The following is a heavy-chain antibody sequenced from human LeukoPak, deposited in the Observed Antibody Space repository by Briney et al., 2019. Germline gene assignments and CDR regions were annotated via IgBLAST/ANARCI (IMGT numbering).Heavy chain of an antibody. J-gene: IGHJ4*02. V-gene: IGHV4-39*07. CDR2: IYYSGST. CDR3: ARASYSSSSLDY. CDR1: GGSISSSSYY. D-gene: IGHD6-6*01. Sequence: SETLSLTCTVSGGSISSSSYYWGWIRQPPGKGLEWIGSIYYSGSTYYNPSLKSRVTISVDTSKNQFSLKLSSVTAADTAVYYCARASYSSSSLDYWGQGTLVTVSS.